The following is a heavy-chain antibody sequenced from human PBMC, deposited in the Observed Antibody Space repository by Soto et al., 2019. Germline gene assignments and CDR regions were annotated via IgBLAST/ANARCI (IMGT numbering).Heavy chain of an antibody. J-gene: IGHJ5*02. Sequence: QVHLQESGPGLVKPSGALSLTCAVSGDSITNNNWWTWLRQSPGKGLEWIGEMHHGGNPDYNPSLRSRVTISVDKSKNQFSLHLSSVTAADSAVYYCARTSGGTYSFDPWGQGTLVTVSS. CDR3: ARTSGGTYSFDP. CDR2: MHHGGNP. V-gene: IGHV4-4*02. CDR1: GDSITNNNW. D-gene: IGHD3-10*01.